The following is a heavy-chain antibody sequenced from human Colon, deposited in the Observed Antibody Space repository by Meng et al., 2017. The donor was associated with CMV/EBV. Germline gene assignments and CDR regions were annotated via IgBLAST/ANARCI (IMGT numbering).Heavy chain of an antibody. CDR1: GFTFGSYA. CDR3: VRHLEAGRNGYSEPF. CDR2: IYSAGRNT. V-gene: IGHV3-23*03. Sequence: GGSLRLSCAASGASGFTFGSYAMSWVRQAPGKGLEWVSHIYSAGRNTFYADSVKGRFTISRDNAKNSLYLQMDSLRAEDTAIYYCVRHLEAGRNGYSEPFWGQGTLVTVSS. J-gene: IGHJ1*01. D-gene: IGHD5-18*01.